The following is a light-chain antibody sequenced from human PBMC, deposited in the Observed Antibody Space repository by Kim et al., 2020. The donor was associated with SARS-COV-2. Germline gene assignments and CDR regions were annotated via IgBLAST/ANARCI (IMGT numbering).Light chain of an antibody. Sequence: NFMLTQPLSVSESPGKTVTISCTRSSGSIARNYVQWFQQRPASAPTTVIYEHSHRPSGVPERFSGSIDRSSNSASLTISGLKTEDEADYYCQSYDNTEWVLGGGTKLTVL. CDR3: QSYDNTEWV. CDR2: EHS. CDR1: SGSIARNY. J-gene: IGLJ3*02. V-gene: IGLV6-57*03.